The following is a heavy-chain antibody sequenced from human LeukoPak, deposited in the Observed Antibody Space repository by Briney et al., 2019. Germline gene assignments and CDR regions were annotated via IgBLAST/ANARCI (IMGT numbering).Heavy chain of an antibody. Sequence: GASVKVSCKASGYTFTSYGISWVRQAPGQGLEWMGWISAYNGNTNYAQKLQGRVTMTTDTSTSTAYMELRSLRSDDTAVYYCARCGAGIVAVPAAIFGETYDKYNWFDPWGQGTLVTVSS. CDR1: GYTFTSYG. D-gene: IGHD2-2*02. J-gene: IGHJ5*02. V-gene: IGHV1-18*01. CDR3: ARCGAGIVAVPAAIFGETYDKYNWFDP. CDR2: ISAYNGNT.